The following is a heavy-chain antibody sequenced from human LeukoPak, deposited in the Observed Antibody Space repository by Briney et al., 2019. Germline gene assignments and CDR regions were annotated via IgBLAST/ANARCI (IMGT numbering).Heavy chain of an antibody. V-gene: IGHV3-23*01. CDR3: AKRSIAVAGTYYFDY. D-gene: IGHD6-19*01. CDR2: ISGSGGST. J-gene: IGHJ4*02. CDR1: GFTFTSYA. Sequence: GGSLRLSCAASGFTFTSYAMSWVRQAPGKGLGWVSAISGSGGSTYYADSVKGRFTISRDNSKNTLYLQMNSLRAEDTAVYYCAKRSIAVAGTYYFDYWGQGTLVTVSS.